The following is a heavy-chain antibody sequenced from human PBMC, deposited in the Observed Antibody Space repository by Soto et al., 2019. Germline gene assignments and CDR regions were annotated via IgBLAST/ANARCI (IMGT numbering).Heavy chain of an antibody. CDR2: IIPIFGTA. V-gene: IGHV1-69*12. CDR3: ASHSGSSPEGRYYYGMDV. CDR1: GGTFSSYA. J-gene: IGHJ6*02. Sequence: QVQLEQSGAEVKKPGSSVKVSCKVSGGTFSSYAISWVRQAPGQGLEWMGGIIPIFGTADYAQKFQGRVTITADESTSTAYMELSSLRSEDTAVYYCASHSGSSPEGRYYYGMDVWGQGTTVTVSS. D-gene: IGHD1-26*01.